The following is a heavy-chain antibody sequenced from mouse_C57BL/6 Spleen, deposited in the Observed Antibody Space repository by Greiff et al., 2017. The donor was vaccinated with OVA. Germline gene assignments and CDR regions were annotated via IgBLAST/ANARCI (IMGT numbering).Heavy chain of an antibody. CDR2: IYPGNSDT. J-gene: IGHJ4*01. Sequence: VQLQQSGTVLARPGASVKMSCKTSGYTFTSYWMHWVKQRPGQGLEWIGAIYPGNSDTSYNQKFKGKAKLTAVTSASTAYMELSSLTNEDSAVYYCTRELYGYDDYAMDYWGQGTSVTVSS. CDR3: TRELYGYDDYAMDY. CDR1: GYTFTSYW. V-gene: IGHV1-5*01. D-gene: IGHD2-2*01.